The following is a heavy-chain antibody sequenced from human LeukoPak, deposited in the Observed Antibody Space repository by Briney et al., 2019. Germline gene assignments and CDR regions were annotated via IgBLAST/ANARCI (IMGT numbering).Heavy chain of an antibody. CDR1: GGSISSSSYY. CDR2: IYYSGST. J-gene: IGHJ4*02. V-gene: IGHV4-39*01. Sequence: SETLSLTCTVSGGSISSSSYYWGWIRQPPGKGLEWIGSIYYSGSTYHNPSLKSRVTISVDTSKNQFSLKLSSVTAADTAVYYCARQEILFDYWGQGTLVTVSS. CDR3: ARQEILFDY.